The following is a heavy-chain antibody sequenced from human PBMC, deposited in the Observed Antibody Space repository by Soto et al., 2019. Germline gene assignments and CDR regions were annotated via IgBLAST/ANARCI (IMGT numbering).Heavy chain of an antibody. CDR2: IWYDGSNK. CDR1: GFTFSSYG. Sequence: GGSLRLSCAASGFTFSSYGMHWVRQAPGKGLEWVAVIWYDGSNKYYADSVKGRFTISRDNSKNTLYLQMNSLRSEDTAVYYCAADYYYYMDVWGKGTTVTVSS. CDR3: AADYYYYMDV. V-gene: IGHV3-33*01. J-gene: IGHJ6*03.